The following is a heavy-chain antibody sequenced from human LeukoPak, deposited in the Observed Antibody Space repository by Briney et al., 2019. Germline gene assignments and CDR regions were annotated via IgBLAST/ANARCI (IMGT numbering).Heavy chain of an antibody. Sequence: GGSLRLPCAASGFTFSSYSMNWVRQAPGKGLEWVSSISSSSSYIYYADSVKGRFTISRDNAKNSLYLQMNSLRAEDTAVYYCARSFLSIAAAATDYWGQGTLVTVS. J-gene: IGHJ4*02. CDR2: ISSSSSYI. D-gene: IGHD6-13*01. V-gene: IGHV3-21*01. CDR1: GFTFSSYS. CDR3: ARSFLSIAAAATDY.